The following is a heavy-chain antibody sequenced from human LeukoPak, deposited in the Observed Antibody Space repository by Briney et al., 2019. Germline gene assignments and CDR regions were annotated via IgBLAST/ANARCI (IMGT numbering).Heavy chain of an antibody. J-gene: IGHJ6*01. V-gene: IGHV3-64*01. Sequence: GGSLRLSCAASGFTFSKYAMFWVRQAPGKGLEFVSAIRSHGSSTYYANSLKGRFNISRDNSKNTLYLQMRSLRPDDTAVYYCSRPLKEGGYYYGMDGWGQGSTVTASS. CDR2: IRSHGSST. D-gene: IGHD3-16*01. CDR1: GFTFSKYA. CDR3: SRPLKEGGYYYGMDG.